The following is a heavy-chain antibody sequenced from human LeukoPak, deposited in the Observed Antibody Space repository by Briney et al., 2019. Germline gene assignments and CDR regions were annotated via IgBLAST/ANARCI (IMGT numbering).Heavy chain of an antibody. D-gene: IGHD3-16*01. CDR2: IYYSGST. V-gene: IGHV4-59*01. CDR3: ARAGSYDSYDYGMDV. CDR1: GGSISSYY. Sequence: PSETLSLTCTVSGGSISSYYWSWIRQPPGKGLEWIGYIYYSGSTNYNPSLKSRVTISVDTSKNQFSLKLSSVTAADTAVYYCARAGSYDSYDYGMDVWGQGTTVTVSS. J-gene: IGHJ6*02.